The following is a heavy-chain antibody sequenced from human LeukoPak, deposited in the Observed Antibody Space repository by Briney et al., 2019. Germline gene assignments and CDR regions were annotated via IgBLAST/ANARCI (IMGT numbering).Heavy chain of an antibody. J-gene: IGHJ4*02. CDR1: GFTFSNYN. Sequence: GGSLRLSCAASGFTFSNYNMNWVRQAPGKGLEWVSSISSSSSYIYYADSVKGRFTISSDNAKNSLYLQMNSLRAEDTAVYYCARDACCSINCYISYWGQGNLVTVSS. CDR3: ARDACCSINCYISY. CDR2: ISSSSSYI. V-gene: IGHV3-21*01. D-gene: IGHD2-2*02.